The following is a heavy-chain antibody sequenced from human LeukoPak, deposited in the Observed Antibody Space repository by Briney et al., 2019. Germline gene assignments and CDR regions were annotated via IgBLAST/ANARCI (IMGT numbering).Heavy chain of an antibody. J-gene: IGHJ3*02. Sequence: GGSLRLSCAASGFTFSSYWMHWVRQTPGKGLVWVSRINTDGSSTSYADSVKGRFTISRDNAKNTLYLQMNSLRAEDTAVYYCARSSSGSHSFDIWGQGTMVTVSS. D-gene: IGHD1-26*01. CDR3: ARSSSGSHSFDI. CDR2: INTDGSST. CDR1: GFTFSSYW. V-gene: IGHV3-74*01.